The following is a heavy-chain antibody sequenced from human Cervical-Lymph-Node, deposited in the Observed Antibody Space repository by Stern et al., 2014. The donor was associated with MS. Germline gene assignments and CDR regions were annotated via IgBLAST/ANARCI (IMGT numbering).Heavy chain of an antibody. CDR3: AHRHYSGWFDP. CDR1: GFSLRTSGVA. J-gene: IGHJ5*02. Sequence: QVTLKESGPTLVKPTQTLTLTCTFSGFSLRTSGVAVGWIRQPPGKALEWLALIYWDDDKRYSASLKSRLTITKDPPKNQVVLTMTNMDPVDTATYYCAHRHYSGWFDPWGQGILGTGSS. V-gene: IGHV2-5*02. CDR2: IYWDDDK. D-gene: IGHD5-18*01.